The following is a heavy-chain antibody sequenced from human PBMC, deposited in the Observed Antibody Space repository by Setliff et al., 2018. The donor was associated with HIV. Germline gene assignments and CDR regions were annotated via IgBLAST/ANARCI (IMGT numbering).Heavy chain of an antibody. V-gene: IGHV3-7*01. CDR1: DFDISTNY. D-gene: IGHD6-19*01. CDR2: INQDGNKK. Sequence: GGSLRLSCAASDFDISTNYMTWVRQAPGKGLEWIANINQDGNKKYHAGSVWGRFTISGDNSKNTLYLQMNSLREEDTAVYYCARVRSVGYSRAWYAPGAYWGRGTLVTVSS. CDR3: ARVRSVGYSRAWYAPGAY. J-gene: IGHJ4*02.